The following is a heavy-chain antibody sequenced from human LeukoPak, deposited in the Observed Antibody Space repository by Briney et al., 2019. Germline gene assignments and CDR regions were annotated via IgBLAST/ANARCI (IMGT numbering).Heavy chain of an antibody. CDR1: GGSISSSNYH. D-gene: IGHD1-26*01. CDR3: ARLTVGATAVDC. V-gene: IGHV4-39*01. CDR2: IYYSGTT. J-gene: IGHJ4*02. Sequence: SETLSLTCTVSGGSISSSNYHWGWIRQPPGRGLVWIGTIYYSGTTYYNPSLKSRVTISVDTSKNQFSLKLSSMTAADTAVYYCARLTVGATAVDCWGQGTLVTVSS.